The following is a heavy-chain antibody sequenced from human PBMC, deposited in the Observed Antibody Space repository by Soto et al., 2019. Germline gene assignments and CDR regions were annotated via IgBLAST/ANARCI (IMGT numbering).Heavy chain of an antibody. J-gene: IGHJ4*02. CDR1: GFTFSSYV. Sequence: HPGGSLRLSCAASGFTFSSYVMSWVGQAPGQGLEWVSAITGGADDTYNADSVRGRFTVSRDNSKNTLYLQMNSLRAEDTAVYYCAKGSSNSRPYYFDYWGQGTLVTVSS. CDR3: AKGSSNSRPYYFDY. CDR2: ITGGADDT. D-gene: IGHD2-2*01. V-gene: IGHV3-23*01.